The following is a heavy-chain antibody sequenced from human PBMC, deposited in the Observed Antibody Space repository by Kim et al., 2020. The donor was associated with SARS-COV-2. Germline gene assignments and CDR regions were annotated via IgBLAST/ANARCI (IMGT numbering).Heavy chain of an antibody. D-gene: IGHD3-10*01. CDR2: ISSSSSTI. J-gene: IGHJ4*02. Sequence: GGSLRLSCAASGFTFSSYSMNWVRQAPGKGLEWVSYISSSSSTIYYADSVKGRFTISRDNAKNSLYLQMNSLRDEDTAVYYCARVRLWFGVGRGFDYWGQGTLVTVSS. CDR3: ARVRLWFGVGRGFDY. V-gene: IGHV3-48*02. CDR1: GFTFSSYS.